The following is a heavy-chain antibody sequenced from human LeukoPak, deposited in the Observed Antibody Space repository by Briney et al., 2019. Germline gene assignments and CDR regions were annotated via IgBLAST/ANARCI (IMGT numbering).Heavy chain of an antibody. J-gene: IGHJ4*02. D-gene: IGHD5-12*01. CDR1: GYSFTSYG. V-gene: IGHV1-18*01. CDR3: ATSRSDREWLRGFDY. Sequence: ASVKVSCKASGYSFTSYGFSWVRQAPGQGLEWMGWISAYNGNTNYAQKFQGRVTMTEDTSTDTAYMELSSLRSEDTAVYYCATSRSDREWLRGFDYWGQGTLVTVSS. CDR2: ISAYNGNT.